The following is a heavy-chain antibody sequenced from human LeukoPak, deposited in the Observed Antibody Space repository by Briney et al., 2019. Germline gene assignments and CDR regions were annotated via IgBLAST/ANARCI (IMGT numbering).Heavy chain of an antibody. V-gene: IGHV1-18*01. CDR1: GYTFTNYG. CDR2: ISAYNGHT. Sequence: ASVKVSCKASGYTFTNYGITWVRQAPGQGLEWMGWISAYNGHTKYAQNFQGRVTMTTDTSTSTAYMELSSLRSEDTAVYYCARGRKIVVVPAAMSTPWGVWGKGTTVTISS. D-gene: IGHD2-2*01. CDR3: ARGRKIVVVPAAMSTPWGV. J-gene: IGHJ6*04.